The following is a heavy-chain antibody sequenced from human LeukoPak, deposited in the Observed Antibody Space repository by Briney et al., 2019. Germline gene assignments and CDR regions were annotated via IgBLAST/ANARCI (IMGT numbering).Heavy chain of an antibody. CDR3: ASSYSDFWSGYQYPDYFDY. D-gene: IGHD3-3*01. V-gene: IGHV4-59*01. J-gene: IGHJ4*02. Sequence: SEPLSLTCIVSGDPIRSYYWSWIRQPPEKGLEGIGYIYYSWCTNHNPPLKSRVTISVDTSKTQFSLKLSSVTAADTAVYYCASSYSDFWSGYQYPDYFDYWGQGTLVTVSS. CDR2: IYYSWCT. CDR1: GDPIRSYY.